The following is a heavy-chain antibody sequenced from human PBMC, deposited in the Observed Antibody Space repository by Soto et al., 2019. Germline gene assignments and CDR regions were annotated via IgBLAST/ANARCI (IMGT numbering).Heavy chain of an antibody. CDR3: AKAPWGSSWDFDY. V-gene: IGHV3-23*01. Sequence: EVQVLESGGGLVQPGGSLRLSCAASGFTFSNYAMSWVRQAPGKGLEWVSTISGSGGSTYYADSVKGRFTISRDNSKNTLYLQMNTLRAEDTAVYYCAKAPWGSSWDFDYWGQGTLVTVSS. CDR1: GFTFSNYA. D-gene: IGHD6-13*01. J-gene: IGHJ4*02. CDR2: ISGSGGST.